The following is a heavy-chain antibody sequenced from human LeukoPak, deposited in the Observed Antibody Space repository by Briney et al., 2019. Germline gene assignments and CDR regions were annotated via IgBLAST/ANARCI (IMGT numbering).Heavy chain of an antibody. V-gene: IGHV3-7*05. D-gene: IGHD3-10*01. CDR3: ARGSSNGFDV. CDR2: INRDGGET. Sequence: GGALRLSCAGSGFTFSSYWMNWVRQAPGKGLEWVANINRDGGETYCVDSVEGRLTISRDNAKNSPSLQMNSLRAEDTAVYYCARGSSNGFDVWGQGTMVTVSA. CDR1: GFTFSSYW. J-gene: IGHJ3*01.